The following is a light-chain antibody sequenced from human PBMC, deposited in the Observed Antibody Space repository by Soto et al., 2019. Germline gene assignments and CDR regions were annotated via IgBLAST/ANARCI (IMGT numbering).Light chain of an antibody. CDR1: QSVLYSSNNKNY. J-gene: IGKJ1*01. V-gene: IGKV4-1*01. Sequence: DAVMTQSPDSLAASLGERATINCKSSQSVLYSSNNKNYLAWYQQKPGQPPKLLIYWASTRESGVPDRFSGSGSETDFTLTISSLQAEDVAVYYCQHYLHTPPTFGQGTKVEIK. CDR2: WAS. CDR3: QHYLHTPPT.